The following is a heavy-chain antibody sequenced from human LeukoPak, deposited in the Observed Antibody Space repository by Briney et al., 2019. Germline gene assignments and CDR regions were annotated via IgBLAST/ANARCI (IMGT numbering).Heavy chain of an antibody. CDR3: ASSGYYDSSGYHY. Sequence: TGGSLRLSCAASGFTFSSYSMNWVRQAPGKGLEWVSSISSSSSYIYYADSVKGRFTISRDNAKNSLYLQMNSLRAEDTAVYYCASSGYYDSSGYHYWGQGTLVTVSS. J-gene: IGHJ4*02. V-gene: IGHV3-21*01. CDR2: ISSSSSYI. D-gene: IGHD3-22*01. CDR1: GFTFSSYS.